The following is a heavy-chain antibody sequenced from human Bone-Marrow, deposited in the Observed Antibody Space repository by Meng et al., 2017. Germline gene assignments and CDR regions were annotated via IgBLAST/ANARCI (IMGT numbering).Heavy chain of an antibody. Sequence: GESLKISCAASGFTFSSYWMSWVRQAPGKGLEWVANIKQDGSEKYYVDSVKGRFTISRDNAKNSLYLQMNSLRAEDTAVYYCAKSDDEEDDYVWGSYLLFDYWGQGTLVTVSS. CDR3: AKSDDEEDDYVWGSYLLFDY. V-gene: IGHV3-7*03. J-gene: IGHJ4*02. CDR2: IKQDGSEK. D-gene: IGHD3-16*02. CDR1: GFTFSSYW.